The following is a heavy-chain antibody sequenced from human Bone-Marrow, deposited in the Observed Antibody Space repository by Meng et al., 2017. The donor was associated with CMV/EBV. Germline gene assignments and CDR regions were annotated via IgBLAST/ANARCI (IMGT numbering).Heavy chain of an antibody. CDR3: ARDPQIRCLVRDASWWFDP. J-gene: IGHJ5*02. V-gene: IGHV1-2*02. D-gene: IGHD3-3*01. CDR1: GYTFTGYY. CDR2: INPNSGGT. Sequence: ASVKVSCKVSGYTFTGYYIHWVRQAPGQGLEWMGWINPNSGGTNYAQKCQGRGTMTRDTSISTAYMELSRLRSDDTAVYYWARDPQIRCLVRDASWWFDPWGQGTLVTVSS.